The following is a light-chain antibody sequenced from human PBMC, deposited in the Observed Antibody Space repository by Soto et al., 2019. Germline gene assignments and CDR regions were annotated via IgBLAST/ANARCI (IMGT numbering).Light chain of an antibody. Sequence: IVMTHSPATLSVSPGERATLSCRASQSVSSKFAWYKQKTGQPPRLLIYDASNRATGVPDRFIGSGSGTEFTLTITSLQSEDFAVYYCQRYSDWPPWTFGQGTKVDIK. CDR1: QSVSSK. J-gene: IGKJ1*01. CDR2: DAS. V-gene: IGKV3-15*01. CDR3: QRYSDWPPWT.